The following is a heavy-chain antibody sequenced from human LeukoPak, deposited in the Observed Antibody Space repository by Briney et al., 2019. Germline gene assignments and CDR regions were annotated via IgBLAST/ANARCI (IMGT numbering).Heavy chain of an antibody. CDR2: IYPRDSDT. V-gene: IGHV5-51*01. D-gene: IGHD3-22*01. CDR3: ARPGVYYYDSSAKVHDAFDI. J-gene: IGHJ3*02. CDR1: GYSFPSYW. Sequence: GESLKISCKGSGYSFPSYWIGWVRQMPGKGLEWMGIIYPRDSDTRYSPSFQGQVTISADKSINTAYLQWSSLKASDTAMYYCARPGVYYYDSSAKVHDAFDIWGQGTMVTVSS.